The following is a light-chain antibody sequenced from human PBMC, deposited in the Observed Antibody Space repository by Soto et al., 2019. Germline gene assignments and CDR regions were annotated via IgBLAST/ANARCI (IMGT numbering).Light chain of an antibody. CDR2: AAS. CDR1: QGISSY. J-gene: IGKJ5*01. V-gene: IGKV1-9*01. Sequence: IQLTQSPSSLSASLGDRVTITCRASQGISSYLAWYQQKPGKAPKLLIYAASTLQSGVPSRFSGSGSGTDCTLTISSLKHEDVATYYCQQLNSYTITFGQGTRLEIK. CDR3: QQLNSYTIT.